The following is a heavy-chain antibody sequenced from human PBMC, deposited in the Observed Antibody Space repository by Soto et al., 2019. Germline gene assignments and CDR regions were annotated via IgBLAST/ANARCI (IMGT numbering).Heavy chain of an antibody. CDR3: ARAQFSGNYGASSYFDY. Sequence: QVTLKESGPTLVKPTQTLTLTCTFSGFSLSTSGVGVGWIRQPPGKALEWLGLIFWNDDTRYSPSLKSGVTITKDTSKHQVVLTVPNMGPADTATYFCARAQFSGNYGASSYFDYWGQGTLVTVSS. V-gene: IGHV2-5*01. CDR2: IFWNDDT. CDR1: GFSLSTSGVG. J-gene: IGHJ4*02. D-gene: IGHD1-26*01.